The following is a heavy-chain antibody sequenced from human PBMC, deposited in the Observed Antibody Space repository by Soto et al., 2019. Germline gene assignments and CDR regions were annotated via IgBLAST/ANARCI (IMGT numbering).Heavy chain of an antibody. CDR1: GYSFTAYG. Sequence: QVQVVQSGDEVKETGASVRVSCKTSGYSFTAYGISWVRQAPGQGLEWMGWISCYNGKTKYAQKVQGRVTMTTDTSTRTAYMEVRSLRSDGTAIYYCARDAPPPELRFLEWHNYDYNGMDVWGQGTTVTVSS. V-gene: IGHV1-18*01. J-gene: IGHJ6*02. D-gene: IGHD3-3*01. CDR3: ARDAPPPELRFLEWHNYDYNGMDV. CDR2: ISCYNGKT.